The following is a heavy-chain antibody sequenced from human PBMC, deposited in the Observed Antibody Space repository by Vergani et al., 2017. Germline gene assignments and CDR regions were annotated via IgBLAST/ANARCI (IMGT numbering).Heavy chain of an antibody. CDR3: ATGAGPFDI. Sequence: QVQMQESGPGLLKTSETLSLTCSASGAPISSWCWSWLRQPAGKGLEWIGRLCPSGSTNYKPSLKSRVTMSIDTSKNQFSLKLTSVTAADTAVYYCATGAGPFDIWGQGTLVTVSS. V-gene: IGHV4-4*07. CDR1: GAPISSWC. J-gene: IGHJ4*02. D-gene: IGHD7-27*01. CDR2: LCPSGST.